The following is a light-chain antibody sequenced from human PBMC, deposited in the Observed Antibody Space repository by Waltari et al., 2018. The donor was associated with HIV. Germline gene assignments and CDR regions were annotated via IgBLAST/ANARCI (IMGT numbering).Light chain of an antibody. J-gene: IGLJ3*02. CDR2: EVS. Sequence: QSALTQPPSASGSPGQSVTISCTGTSSDVGVYNYVSWYQQHPGKAPKLMIYEVSKRPSGVPDRCSGSRSGNTASLTVSGLQAEEEADYYCSSCAGSNNGVFGGGTKLTVL. CDR3: SSCAGSNNGV. V-gene: IGLV2-8*01. CDR1: SSDVGVYNY.